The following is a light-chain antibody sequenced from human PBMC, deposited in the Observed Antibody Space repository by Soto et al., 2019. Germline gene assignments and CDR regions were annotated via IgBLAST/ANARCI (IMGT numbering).Light chain of an antibody. Sequence: DIQMTQSPSSLSASVGDRVTITCRASQGISTYLVWYQQRQGRAPKLLIYDASSLLSGVPSTFSGSGSGTDFTLAIRSLQPEDFATYYCQQSYRTPYTFGQGTKLEAK. CDR3: QQSYRTPYT. CDR1: QGISTY. CDR2: DAS. J-gene: IGKJ2*01. V-gene: IGKV1-39*01.